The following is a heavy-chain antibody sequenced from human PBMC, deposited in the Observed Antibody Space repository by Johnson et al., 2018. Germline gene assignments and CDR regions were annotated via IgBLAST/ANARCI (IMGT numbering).Heavy chain of an antibody. D-gene: IGHD2-15*01. Sequence: VQLVESGGGLVQPGGSLRLSCAASGFTFSSYAMSWVRQAPGKGLEWVSAISDAGGSTYYVDSVKGRFTISRANSKNTLNLQMNSLRDEDTAVYYCAKVATPQKAVLAEYFQHWGQGTLVTVSA. J-gene: IGHJ1*01. CDR3: AKVATPQKAVLAEYFQH. V-gene: IGHV3-23*04. CDR1: GFTFSSYA. CDR2: ISDAGGST.